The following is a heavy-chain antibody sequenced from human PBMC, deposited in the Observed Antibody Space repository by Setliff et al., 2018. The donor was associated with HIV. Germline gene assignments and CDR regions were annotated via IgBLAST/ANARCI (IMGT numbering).Heavy chain of an antibody. CDR1: GYTFTNYA. V-gene: IGHV1-3*01. CDR2: INAGNGRT. CDR3: ARPDSRWNARGRDPLYGMDV. D-gene: IGHD1-1*01. J-gene: IGHJ6*02. Sequence: GASVKVSCKASGYTFTNYAIQWVRQAPGQGLEWMGWINAGNGRTKYSQKFQGRVTITRETFASTTYMELSSLRSEDTAVYYCARPDSRWNARGRDPLYGMDVWGQGTTVTVSS.